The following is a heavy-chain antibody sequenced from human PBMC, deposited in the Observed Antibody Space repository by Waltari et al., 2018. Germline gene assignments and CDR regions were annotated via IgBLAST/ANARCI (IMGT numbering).Heavy chain of an antibody. CDR2: CNPNMGGT. CDR3: ARGRRYYYDSSGFSFDY. Sequence: QVQLVQSGAEVKKPGASVKVSCKASGYTFTGYYMHWVRQAPGQGLEWMGWCNPNMGGTNYAQKVQGRVTMTRDTSISTAYMERSRLRSDDTAVYYCARGRRYYYDSSGFSFDYWGQGTLVTVSS. V-gene: IGHV1-2*02. CDR1: GYTFTGYY. D-gene: IGHD3-22*01. J-gene: IGHJ4*02.